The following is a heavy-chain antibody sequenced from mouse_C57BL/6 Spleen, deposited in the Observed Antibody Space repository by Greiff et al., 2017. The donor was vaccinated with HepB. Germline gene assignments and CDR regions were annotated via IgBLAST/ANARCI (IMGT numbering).Heavy chain of an antibody. Sequence: EVMLVESGGGLVKPGGSLKLSCAASGFTFSDYGMHWVRQAPEKGLEWVAYISSGSSTIYYADTVKGRFTISRDNAKNTLFLQMTSLRSEDTAMYYCARDGLRRAWFAYWGQGTLVTVSA. CDR1: GFTFSDYG. V-gene: IGHV5-17*01. D-gene: IGHD2-4*01. CDR2: ISSGSSTI. J-gene: IGHJ3*01. CDR3: ARDGLRRAWFAY.